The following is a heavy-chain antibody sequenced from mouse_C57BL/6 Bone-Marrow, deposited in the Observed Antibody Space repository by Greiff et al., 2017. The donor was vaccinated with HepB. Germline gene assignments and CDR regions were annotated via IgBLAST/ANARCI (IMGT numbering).Heavy chain of an antibody. CDR3: GSSWFAY. J-gene: IGHJ3*01. Sequence: QVQLQQSGAELAKPGASVKLSCKASGFTFTSYWMHWVKQRPGQGLEWIGYINPSSGYTKYNQKFKDKAILTADKSSSTAYMQLSNLTYEDSAVYYCGSSWFAYWGQGTLVTVSA. CDR2: INPSSGYT. V-gene: IGHV1-7*01. CDR1: GFTFTSYW.